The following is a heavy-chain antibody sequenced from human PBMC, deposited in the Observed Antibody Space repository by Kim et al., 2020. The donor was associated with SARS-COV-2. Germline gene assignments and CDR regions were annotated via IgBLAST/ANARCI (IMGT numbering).Heavy chain of an antibody. Sequence: AQRFPGRVTITADESTSTAYLELSSLRSDDTAVYYCASNLGLTTVTWAFDSWGQGTLITVSS. CDR3: ASNLGLTTVTWAFDS. J-gene: IGHJ4*02. D-gene: IGHD4-17*01. V-gene: IGHV1-69*01.